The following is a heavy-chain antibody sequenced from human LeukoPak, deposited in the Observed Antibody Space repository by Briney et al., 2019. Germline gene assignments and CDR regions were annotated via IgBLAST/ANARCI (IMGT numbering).Heavy chain of an antibody. CDR3: ARGGDYYDSRGIRNQ. D-gene: IGHD3-22*01. Sequence: GGSPRLSCAASGFTFSSYEMNWVRQAPGKGLEWVSYISSSGSTIYYADSVKCRFTISRDNAKNSLYLQMNSLRAEDTAVYYCARGGDYYDSRGIRNQWGQGTLVTVSS. J-gene: IGHJ4*02. CDR1: GFTFSSYE. V-gene: IGHV3-48*03. CDR2: ISSSGSTI.